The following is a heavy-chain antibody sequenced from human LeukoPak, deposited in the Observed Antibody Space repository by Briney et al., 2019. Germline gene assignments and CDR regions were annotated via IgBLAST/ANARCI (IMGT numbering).Heavy chain of an antibody. V-gene: IGHV1-8*01. CDR2: MNPNSGNT. Sequence: ASVKVSCKASGYTFTSYDINWVRQATGQGLEWMGWMNPNSGNTGYAQKFQGRVTMTRNTSISTAYMELSSLRSEDTAVYYCAREGVDTAMEEADYYYMDVWGKGTTVTVSS. J-gene: IGHJ6*03. D-gene: IGHD5-18*01. CDR3: AREGVDTAMEEADYYYMDV. CDR1: GYTFTSYD.